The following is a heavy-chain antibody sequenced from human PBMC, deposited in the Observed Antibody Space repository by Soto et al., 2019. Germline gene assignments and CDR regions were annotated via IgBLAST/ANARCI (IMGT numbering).Heavy chain of an antibody. CDR1: GDSVSSNSAA. CDR2: TYYRSKWYN. D-gene: IGHD5-12*01. CDR3: ARVRSGYDSLDYYGMDV. Sequence: SQTLSLTCVISGDSVSSNSAAWNWIRQSPSRGLEWLGRTYYRSKWYNDYAVSVKSRITINPDTSKNQFCLQLNSVTPEDTAVYYCARVRSGYDSLDYYGMDVWGQGXTVTVYS. V-gene: IGHV6-1*01. J-gene: IGHJ6*02.